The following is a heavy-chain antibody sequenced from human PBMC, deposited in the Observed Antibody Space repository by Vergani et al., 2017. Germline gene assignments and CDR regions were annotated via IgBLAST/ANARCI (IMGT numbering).Heavy chain of an antibody. Sequence: EVQLEQSGAEVKKPGESLKISCKGSGYSFTSYWIGWVRQMPGKGLEWMGIIYPGDSDTRYSPSFQGQVTISADKSISTAYLQWSSLKASDTAMYYCARVPVWQLALDYYYGMDVWGQGTTVTVSS. V-gene: IGHV5-51*03. CDR3: ARVPVWQLALDYYYGMDV. J-gene: IGHJ6*02. D-gene: IGHD6-6*01. CDR1: GYSFTSYW. CDR2: IYPGDSDT.